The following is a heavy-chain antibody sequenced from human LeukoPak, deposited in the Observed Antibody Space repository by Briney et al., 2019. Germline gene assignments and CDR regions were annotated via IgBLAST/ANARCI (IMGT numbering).Heavy chain of an antibody. CDR1: GFTFSNCA. CDR3: AKKILFSRDGIDI. Sequence: GGSLRLSCVASGFTFSNCAMGWVRQAPGRGLKWVSGIDGSGASTYYAGSVKGRFTISRDNPKNTLYLQMNSLRAEDTAVYYFAKKILFSRDGIDIWGQGTTVTVSS. D-gene: IGHD3-10*02. J-gene: IGHJ3*02. V-gene: IGHV3-23*01. CDR2: IDGSGAST.